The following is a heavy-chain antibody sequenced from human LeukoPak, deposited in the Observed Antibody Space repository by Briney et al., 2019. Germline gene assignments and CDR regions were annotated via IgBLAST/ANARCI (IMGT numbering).Heavy chain of an antibody. Sequence: GGSLRLSCAASGFTFSSYVMHWVRQAPGKGLEWVAIISYDGSNEYYADSVKGRFTISRDNSKNTLYLQMNSLRAEDTAVYYCAVEDSGRIAVAGTWGFDYWGQGTLVTVSS. J-gene: IGHJ4*02. V-gene: IGHV3-30*04. CDR1: GFTFSSYV. D-gene: IGHD6-19*01. CDR2: ISYDGSNE. CDR3: AVEDSGRIAVAGTWGFDY.